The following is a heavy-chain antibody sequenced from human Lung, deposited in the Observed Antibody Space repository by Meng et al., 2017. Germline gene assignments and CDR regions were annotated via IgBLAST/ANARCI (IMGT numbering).Heavy chain of an antibody. J-gene: IGHJ4*02. CDR1: GFTFGDYA. Sequence: GESLKISCTASGFTFGDYAMSWFRQAPGKGLKWGGFIRSKAYGGTTEYAASVKGRFTISRDDSKSIAYLQMNSLKTEDTAVYYCTRVRGSGSYYDHWGRGTLVTVSS. CDR2: IRSKAYGGTT. CDR3: TRVRGSGSYYDH. D-gene: IGHD3-10*01. V-gene: IGHV3-49*03.